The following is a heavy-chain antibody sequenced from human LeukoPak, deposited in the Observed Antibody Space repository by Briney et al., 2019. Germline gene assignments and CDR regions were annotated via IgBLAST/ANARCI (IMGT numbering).Heavy chain of an antibody. CDR3: AREDRYCSGGSCYYYYGMDV. CDR2: IWYDGGNK. D-gene: IGHD2-15*01. Sequence: PGRSLRLSCAASGFTFSSYGMPWVRQAPGKGLEWVAVIWYDGGNKYYADSVKGRFTISRDNSKNTLYLQMNSLRAEDTAVYYCAREDRYCSGGSCYYYYGMDVWGQGTTVTVSS. V-gene: IGHV3-33*01. J-gene: IGHJ6*02. CDR1: GFTFSSYG.